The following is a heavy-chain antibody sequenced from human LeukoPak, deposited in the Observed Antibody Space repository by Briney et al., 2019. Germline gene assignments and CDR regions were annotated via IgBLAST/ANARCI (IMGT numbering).Heavy chain of an antibody. Sequence: SGTLSLTCAVSGGSISSSNWWSWVRQPLGKGLEWIGEIYHSGSTNYNPSLKSRVTISVDKSKNQFSLKLSSVTAADTAVYYCARDRIGQQFDSYYGMDVWGQGTTVTVSS. CDR3: ARDRIGQQFDSYYGMDV. V-gene: IGHV4-4*02. CDR2: IYHSGST. CDR1: GGSISSSNW. J-gene: IGHJ6*02. D-gene: IGHD6-13*01.